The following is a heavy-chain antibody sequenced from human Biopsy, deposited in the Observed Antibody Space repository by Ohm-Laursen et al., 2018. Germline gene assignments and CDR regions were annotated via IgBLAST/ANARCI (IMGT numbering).Heavy chain of an antibody. J-gene: IGHJ4*02. V-gene: IGHV1-2*02. CDR2: ISPKSGDT. D-gene: IGHD6-19*01. Sequence: ASVKVSCKSSGFSFTGYYIHWVRQAPGQGLEWMGWISPKSGDTNYAHKFQGNITMTRDTSMSTAYMEMSRLRCDDTAVYYCALQSVAQMENFDYWGQGTLVTVSS. CDR3: ALQSVAQMENFDY. CDR1: GFSFTGYY.